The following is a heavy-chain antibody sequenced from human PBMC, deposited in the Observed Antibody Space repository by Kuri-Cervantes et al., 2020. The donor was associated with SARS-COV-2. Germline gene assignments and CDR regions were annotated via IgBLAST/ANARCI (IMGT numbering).Heavy chain of an antibody. J-gene: IGHJ4*02. V-gene: IGHV3-74*01. D-gene: IGHD1-1*01. CDR2: VNTDGRST. Sequence: GESLKISCAASGFTFSSYWMHWVRQAPGKGLVWVSRVNTDGRSTSYADSVKGRFTLSRDNAKNMLFLQMNSLRAEDTAVYYCVRDGDHWNFDYWGQGTLVTVSS. CDR3: VRDGDHWNFDY. CDR1: GFTFSSYW.